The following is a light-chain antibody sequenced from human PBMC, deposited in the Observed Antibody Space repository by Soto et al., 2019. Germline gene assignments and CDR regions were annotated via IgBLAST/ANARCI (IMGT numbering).Light chain of an antibody. CDR1: QSVSSN. CDR3: QPDTNWPHT. J-gene: IGKJ1*01. V-gene: IGKV3-15*01. CDR2: GAS. Sequence: EIVLTQSPDALSVSPGERATLSCRASQSVSSNLAWYQQKPGQAPRLPIYGASTRATGIPARFSGSGSGTEFTLTISSLQSEDFAVYYCQPDTNWPHTFGQWTKG.